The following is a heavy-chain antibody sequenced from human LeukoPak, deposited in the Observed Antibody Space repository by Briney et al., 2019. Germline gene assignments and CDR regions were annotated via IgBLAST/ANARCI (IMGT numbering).Heavy chain of an antibody. Sequence: GESLKISCKCSGYSFTSYWIGWVRQMPGKGLEWMGIIYPGDSDTTYSPSFQGQVTISADKSISTAYLQWSTLKASDTATYFCARRQKAVAGSGFDYWGQGTLVTVSS. D-gene: IGHD6-19*01. J-gene: IGHJ4*02. V-gene: IGHV5-51*01. CDR1: GYSFTSYW. CDR3: ARRQKAVAGSGFDY. CDR2: IYPGDSDT.